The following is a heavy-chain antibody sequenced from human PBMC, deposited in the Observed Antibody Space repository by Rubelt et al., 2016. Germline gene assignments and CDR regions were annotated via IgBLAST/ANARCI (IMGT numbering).Heavy chain of an antibody. CDR2: ISTYNGNT. V-gene: IGHV1-18*01. CDR1: GYTFTSYG. CDR3: ARDRYGDYSGGEAY. D-gene: IGHD4-17*01. Sequence: QVQLVQSGAEVKKPGASVKVSCKASGYTFTSYGINWVRQAPGQGLEWMGWISTYNGNTNYVQKLQGRVTRTTDTSTSTAYMELRSLRSDDTAVYYCARDRYGDYSGGEAYWGQGTLVTVSS. J-gene: IGHJ4*02.